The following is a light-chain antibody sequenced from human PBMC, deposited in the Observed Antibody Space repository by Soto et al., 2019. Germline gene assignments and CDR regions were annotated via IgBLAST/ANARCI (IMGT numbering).Light chain of an antibody. CDR1: QYVGSR. CDR3: QQYNNWPPWT. V-gene: IGKV3-15*01. CDR2: GAS. J-gene: IGKJ1*01. Sequence: EIVLSQSPATLSSSPGETATLSCRASQYVGSRLAWYQHKPGQAPRLLIYGASTRATGIPARFSGSGSGTEFTLTISSLQSEDFAVYYCQQYNNWPPWTFGQGTKVDIK.